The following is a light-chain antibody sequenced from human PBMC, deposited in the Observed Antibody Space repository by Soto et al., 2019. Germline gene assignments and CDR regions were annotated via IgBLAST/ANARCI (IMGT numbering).Light chain of an antibody. Sequence: IQLTQSPSSLSASVRDRVTISCRASQGNNSFVAWYQQKSGKAPKLLIYAASTLQSGVPSRFSGSGSGTDFTLTISSLQPEDFATYYCQQLNDRRFSFGQGTKVDIK. CDR3: QQLNDRRFS. J-gene: IGKJ2*01. CDR2: AAS. V-gene: IGKV1-9*01. CDR1: QGNNSF.